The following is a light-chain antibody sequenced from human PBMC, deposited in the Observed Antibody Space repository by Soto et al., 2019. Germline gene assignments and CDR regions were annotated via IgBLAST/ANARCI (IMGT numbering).Light chain of an antibody. Sequence: QSALTQPASVSGSPGQSITISCTGTSSDVGNYNYVSWYQQHPGKAPQLMIFQVSNRASGVSNRFSGSKSGDTASLTISGLQAEDEADYYCSSYTTSSTLYVSGTGTKLTVL. CDR2: QVS. J-gene: IGLJ1*01. CDR1: SSDVGNYNY. V-gene: IGLV2-14*01. CDR3: SSYTTSSTLYV.